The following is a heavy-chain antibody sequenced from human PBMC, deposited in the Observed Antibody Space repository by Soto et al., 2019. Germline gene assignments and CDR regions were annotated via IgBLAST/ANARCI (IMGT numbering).Heavy chain of an antibody. D-gene: IGHD4-17*01. CDR3: ARRYDYGDFIRDAFDI. CDR2: IYYSGST. Sequence: QLQLQESGPGLVKPSETLSLTCTVSGGSISSSSYYWGWIRQPPGKGLEWIGSIYYSGSTYYNPSLKSRVTLSVDTSKNQFSLKLSSVTAADTAVYYCARRYDYGDFIRDAFDIWGQGTMVTVSS. J-gene: IGHJ3*02. V-gene: IGHV4-39*01. CDR1: GGSISSSSYY.